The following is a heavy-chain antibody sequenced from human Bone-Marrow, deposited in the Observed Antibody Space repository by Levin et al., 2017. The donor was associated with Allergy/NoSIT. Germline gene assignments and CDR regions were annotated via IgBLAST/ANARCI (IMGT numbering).Heavy chain of an antibody. CDR3: ARVRAEYSSSPAYFDY. Sequence: SETLSLTCAVYGGSFSGYYWSWIRQPPGKGLEWIGEINHSGSTNYNPSLKSQVTISVDTSKNQFSLKLSSVTAADTAVYYCARVRAEYSSSPAYFDYWGQGTLVTVSS. CDR1: GGSFSGYY. CDR2: INHSGST. J-gene: IGHJ4*02. D-gene: IGHD6-6*01. V-gene: IGHV4-34*01.